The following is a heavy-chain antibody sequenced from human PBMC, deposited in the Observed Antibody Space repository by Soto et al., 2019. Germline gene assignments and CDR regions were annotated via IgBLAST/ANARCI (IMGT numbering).Heavy chain of an antibody. CDR3: ASSLYNWNNIYYYYYMDV. CDR2: IKQDGGEK. Sequence: GGSLRLSCAASGFTFSTYWMSWVRQAPGKGLEWVANIKQDGGEKYYVDSVKGRFTISRDNAKSSLYLQMNSLRAEDTALYYCASSLYNWNNIYYYYYMDVWGKGTTVTVSS. D-gene: IGHD1-20*01. V-gene: IGHV3-7*01. CDR1: GFTFSTYW. J-gene: IGHJ6*03.